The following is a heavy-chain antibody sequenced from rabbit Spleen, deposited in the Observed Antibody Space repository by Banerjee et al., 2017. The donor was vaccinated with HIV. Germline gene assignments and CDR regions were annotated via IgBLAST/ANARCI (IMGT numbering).Heavy chain of an antibody. V-gene: IGHV1S45*01. CDR1: GIDFTNYY. Sequence: QEQLTETGGGLVQPGGSLTLSCKASGIDFTNYYITWVRQAPGKGLEWIGIIYAARGTTDYASWVNGRFTISKTSSTTMTLQMTSMTAADTATYFCVREAGYGGYGDGNLWGPGTLVTVS. CDR2: IYAARGTT. CDR3: VREAGYGGYGDGNL. D-gene: IGHD6-1*01. J-gene: IGHJ4*01.